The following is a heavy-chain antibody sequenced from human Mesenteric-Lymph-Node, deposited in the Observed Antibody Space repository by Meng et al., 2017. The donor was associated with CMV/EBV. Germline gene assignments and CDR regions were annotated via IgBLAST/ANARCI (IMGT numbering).Heavy chain of an antibody. D-gene: IGHD3-10*01. V-gene: IGHV3-33*06. CDR3: AKDQGWVGYYYGMDV. J-gene: IGHJ6*02. CDR2: IWYDGSNK. CDR1: GFAFSTSG. Sequence: GGSLRLSCTASGFAFSTSGMHWVRQAPGKGLEWVAVIWYDGSNKYYADSVKGRFTISRDNSKNTLYLQMNSLRAEDTAVYYCAKDQGWVGYYYGMDVWGQGTTVTVSS.